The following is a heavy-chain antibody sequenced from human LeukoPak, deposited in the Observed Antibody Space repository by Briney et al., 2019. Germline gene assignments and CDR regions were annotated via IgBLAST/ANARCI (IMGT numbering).Heavy chain of an antibody. J-gene: IGHJ5*02. V-gene: IGHV3-23*01. CDR1: GFTFSSYA. CDR2: ISGSGGST. D-gene: IGHD3-3*01. Sequence: GGSLRLSCAASGFTFSSYAMSWVRQAPGKGLEGVSAISGSGGSTYYADSVKGRFTISRDNSKNTLYLQMNSLRAEDTAVYYCAKFGVAGQAFDPWGQGTLVTVSS. CDR3: AKFGVAGQAFDP.